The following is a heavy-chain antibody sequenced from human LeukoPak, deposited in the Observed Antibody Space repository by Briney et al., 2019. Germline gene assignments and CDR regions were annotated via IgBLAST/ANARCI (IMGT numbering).Heavy chain of an antibody. Sequence: GRSLRLSCAASGFTFSSYSMNWVRQAPGKGLEWVSSISSSSSYIYYADSVKGRFTISRDNAKNSLYLQMNSLRAEDTAVYYCASDFDSSSSGYWGQGTLVTVSS. CDR1: GFTFSSYS. CDR3: ASDFDSSSSGY. D-gene: IGHD6-6*01. V-gene: IGHV3-21*01. J-gene: IGHJ4*02. CDR2: ISSSSSYI.